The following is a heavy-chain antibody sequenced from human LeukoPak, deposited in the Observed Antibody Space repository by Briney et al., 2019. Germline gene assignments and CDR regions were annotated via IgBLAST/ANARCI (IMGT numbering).Heavy chain of an antibody. J-gene: IGHJ5*02. CDR3: ARGGFFDSVWGSYRSSYNWFDP. CDR1: GGSFSDFY. Sequence: SETLSLTCAVYGGSFSDFYWSWIRQPPGKGLEWIGEINHSASTNYKPSLKSRVIISVDTSKSQFSLKLSSVTAADTAVYYCARGGFFDSVWGSYRSSYNWFDPWGQGTLVTVSS. CDR2: INHSAST. D-gene: IGHD3-16*02. V-gene: IGHV4-34*01.